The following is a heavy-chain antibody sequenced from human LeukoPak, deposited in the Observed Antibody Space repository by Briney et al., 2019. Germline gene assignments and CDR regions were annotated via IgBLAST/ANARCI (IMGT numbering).Heavy chain of an antibody. Sequence: GGSLRLSCAASEFTFSNYWMHWVRQAPGKGLVWVSRINTDGSSTSYADSVKGRFTISRDNAKNTLYLQMNSLRAEDTAVYYCAKDVPPRGYYDSSGYYYWGQGTLVTVSS. D-gene: IGHD3-22*01. V-gene: IGHV3-74*01. CDR2: INTDGSST. J-gene: IGHJ4*02. CDR1: EFTFSNYW. CDR3: AKDVPPRGYYDSSGYYY.